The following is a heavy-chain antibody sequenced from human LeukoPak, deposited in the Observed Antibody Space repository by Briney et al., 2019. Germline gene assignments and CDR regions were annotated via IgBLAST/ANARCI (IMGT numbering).Heavy chain of an antibody. CDR3: AKDRMQWLDRADFDY. D-gene: IGHD6-19*01. V-gene: IGHV3-23*01. J-gene: IGHJ4*02. CDR2: ISGSGGST. CDR1: GFTFSSYA. Sequence: GGSLRLSCAASGFTFSSYAMSWVRQAPGKGLEWVSAISGSGGSTYYADSVKGRFTISRDNSKNTLYLQMNSLRAEDTAVYYCAKDRMQWLDRADFDYWSQGTLVTVSS.